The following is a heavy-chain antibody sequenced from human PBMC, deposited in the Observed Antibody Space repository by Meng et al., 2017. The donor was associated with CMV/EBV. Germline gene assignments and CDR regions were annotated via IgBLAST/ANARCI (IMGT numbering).Heavy chain of an antibody. CDR1: FTGYY. D-gene: IGHD2-2*01. CDR3: ARVGSTSRTFDYYYYGMDV. J-gene: IGHJ6*02. CDR2: INPNSGGT. V-gene: IGHV1-2*02. Sequence: FTGYYMHWVRQAPGQGLEWMGWINPNSGGTNYAQKFQGRVTMTRDTSISTAYMELSRLRSDDTAVYYCARVGSTSRTFDYYYYGMDVWGQGTMVTVSS.